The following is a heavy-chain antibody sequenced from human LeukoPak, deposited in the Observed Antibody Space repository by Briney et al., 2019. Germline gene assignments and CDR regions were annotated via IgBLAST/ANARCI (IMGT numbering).Heavy chain of an antibody. J-gene: IGHJ4*02. CDR2: IYSDGST. CDR1: GFTFSSYS. Sequence: GGSLRLSCTASGFTFSSYSMSWVRQAPGKGLEWVSVIYSDGSTYYADSVKGRFTISRDNSKNTLYLQMNSLRDEDTAVYYCARWVVATMFDYWGQGTPVTVSS. CDR3: ARWVVATMFDY. V-gene: IGHV3-66*01. D-gene: IGHD5-12*01.